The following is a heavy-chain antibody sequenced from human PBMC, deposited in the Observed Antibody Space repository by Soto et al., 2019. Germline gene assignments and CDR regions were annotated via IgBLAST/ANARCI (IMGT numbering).Heavy chain of an antibody. Sequence: LRLSCAASGFTFSSYAMHWVRQAPGKGLEWVAVISYDGSNKYYADSVKGRFTISRDNSKNTLYLQMNSLRAEDTAVYYCARVEGEWFGENYYYYYGMDVWGQGXTVTV. J-gene: IGHJ6*02. V-gene: IGHV3-30-3*01. CDR2: ISYDGSNK. CDR1: GFTFSSYA. D-gene: IGHD3-10*01. CDR3: ARVEGEWFGENYYYYYGMDV.